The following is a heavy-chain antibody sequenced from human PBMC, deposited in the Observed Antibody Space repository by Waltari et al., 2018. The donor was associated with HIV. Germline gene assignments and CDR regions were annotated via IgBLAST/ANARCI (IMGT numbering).Heavy chain of an antibody. Sequence: QVQLQESGPGLVKPSETLSLVCSVSVGSIKNPAYYWAWIRQPPGKGVEWIGIIYYAGKSYSRTSYNSSLQSRITFSADSSKNHFSLRLASLTAADTAVYFCSRLILGTTSRYFAAWGRGTLVTVSS. CDR2: IYYAGKSYSRT. D-gene: IGHD1-26*01. CDR3: SRLILGTTSRYFAA. V-gene: IGHV4-39*02. J-gene: IGHJ2*01. CDR1: VGSIKNPAYY.